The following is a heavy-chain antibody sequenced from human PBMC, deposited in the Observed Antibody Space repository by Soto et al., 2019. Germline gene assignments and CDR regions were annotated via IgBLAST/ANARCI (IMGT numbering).Heavy chain of an antibody. CDR3: AKDLFDYYDSSGSIDY. J-gene: IGHJ4*02. CDR2: ISGSGGST. CDR1: GFTFGSYA. V-gene: IGHV3-23*01. D-gene: IGHD3-22*01. Sequence: GGSLRLSCAASGFTFGSYAMSWVRQAPGKGLEWVSAISGSGGSTYYADSVKGRFTISRDNSKNTLYLQMNSLRAEDTAVYYCAKDLFDYYDSSGSIDYWGQGTLVTVSS.